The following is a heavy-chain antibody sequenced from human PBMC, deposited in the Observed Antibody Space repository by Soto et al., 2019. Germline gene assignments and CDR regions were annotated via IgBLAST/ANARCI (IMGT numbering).Heavy chain of an antibody. Sequence: GASVKGSCKSSGYTFTSYGISWVRQAPGQGLEWMGWISAYNGNTNYAQKLQGRVTMTTDTSTSTAYMELRSLRSDDTAVFFCARRPAYSSGSNPAAYYYYGRVVWG. CDR1: GYTFTSYG. CDR2: ISAYNGNT. V-gene: IGHV1-18*01. CDR3: ARRPAYSSGSNPAAYYYYGRVV. D-gene: IGHD1-1*01. J-gene: IGHJ6*02.